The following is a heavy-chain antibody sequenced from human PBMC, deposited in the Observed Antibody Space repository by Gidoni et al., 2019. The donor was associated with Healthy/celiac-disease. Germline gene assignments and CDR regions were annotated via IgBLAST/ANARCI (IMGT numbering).Heavy chain of an antibody. CDR3: AKDFGFAVLDY. CDR2: RSYDGSNK. D-gene: IGHD3-3*01. Sequence: QVQRVESGGGGVQPGRCLRLSCAASGSTFSRYVMHWVRQAPGKGLEWVAVRSYDGSNKYVADSVKGRFTISRDNSKNTLNLQMNSLRAEDTAVYYCAKDFGFAVLDYWGQGTLVTVSS. CDR1: GSTFSRYV. J-gene: IGHJ4*02. V-gene: IGHV3-30*18.